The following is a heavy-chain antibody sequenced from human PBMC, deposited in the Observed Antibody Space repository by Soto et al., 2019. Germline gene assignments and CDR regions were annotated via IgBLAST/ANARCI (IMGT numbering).Heavy chain of an antibody. V-gene: IGHV3-53*01. Sequence: XASLRLSWAASGFTVSSNSLIWVRQAPGKGLDWVSVIYSGGSTYYADSVKVRFTISRDNSKNTLYLQMNSLRAEDTAVYYCARQVWSSHGKIAAAGIDYWGQGTLVTVSS. CDR1: GFTVSSNS. J-gene: IGHJ4*02. CDR3: ARQVWSSHGKIAAAGIDY. CDR2: IYSGGST. D-gene: IGHD6-13*01.